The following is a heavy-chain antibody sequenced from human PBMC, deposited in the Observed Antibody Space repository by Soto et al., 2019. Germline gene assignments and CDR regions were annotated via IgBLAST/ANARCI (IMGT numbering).Heavy chain of an antibody. J-gene: IGHJ4*02. CDR2: VHPGDSDT. D-gene: IGHD2-21*01. Sequence: LGESLKISCKGSGYSFTSYWIAWVRQMPGKGLEWMGIVHPGDSDTRYSPSIQGQVTISVDKSISTAYLQWSSLKASDTAMYYCARAVVVVDGSVHLDHCGQGTLVTGSS. CDR3: ARAVVVVDGSVHLDH. CDR1: GYSFTSYW. V-gene: IGHV5-51*01.